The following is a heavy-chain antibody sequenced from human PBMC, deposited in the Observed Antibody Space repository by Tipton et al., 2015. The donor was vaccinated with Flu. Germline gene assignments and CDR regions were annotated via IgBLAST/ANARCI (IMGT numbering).Heavy chain of an antibody. D-gene: IGHD3-22*01. CDR3: ARGSHETSELGYDYHYMDV. J-gene: IGHJ6*03. V-gene: IGHV1-69*01. Sequence: QSGPEVKKPGSSIKVSCKASGGTFSDYAINWVRQAPGQGLEWMGGIILIFGTTDYAQKFQGRVTFTADESTSTAYMELRSLRSDDTAVYYCARGSHETSELGYDYHYMDVWGQGTTVTVSS. CDR1: GGTFSDYA. CDR2: IILIFGTT.